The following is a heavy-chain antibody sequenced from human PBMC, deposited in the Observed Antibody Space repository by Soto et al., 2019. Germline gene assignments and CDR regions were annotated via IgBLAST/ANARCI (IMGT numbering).Heavy chain of an antibody. CDR2: INSDGSST. J-gene: IGHJ6*02. V-gene: IGHV3-74*01. D-gene: IGHD6-13*01. Sequence: GGSLRLSCAASGFTFSSYWMHWVRQAPGKGLVWVSRINSDGSSTSYADSVKGRFTISRDNAKNTLYLQMNSLRAEDTAVYYCARDPEDSSRWSFYYYYGMDVWGQGTTVTVSS. CDR3: ARDPEDSSRWSFYYYYGMDV. CDR1: GFTFSSYW.